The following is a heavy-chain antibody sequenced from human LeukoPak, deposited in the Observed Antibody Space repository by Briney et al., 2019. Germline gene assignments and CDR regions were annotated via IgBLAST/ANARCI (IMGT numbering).Heavy chain of an antibody. V-gene: IGHV3-21*01. D-gene: IGHD5-18*01. J-gene: IGHJ4*02. CDR2: ISSSGSYI. CDR1: GFTFSSYS. CDR3: AREGVGVDTAMVKDY. Sequence: GGSLRLSCAASGFTFSSYSMNWVRQAPGKGLEWVSSISSSGSYIYYADSVKGRFTISRDNAKNSLYLQMNSLRAEDTAVYYCAREGVGVDTAMVKDYWGQGTLVTVSS.